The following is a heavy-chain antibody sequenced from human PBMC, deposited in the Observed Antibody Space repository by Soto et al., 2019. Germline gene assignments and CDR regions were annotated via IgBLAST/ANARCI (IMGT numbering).Heavy chain of an antibody. D-gene: IGHD3-10*01. CDR3: ASYYGSGGYEVYNWFDP. J-gene: IGHJ5*02. Sequence: PSETLSLTCTVSGGSISSYYWSWIRQPPGKGLEWIGYIYYSGSTNYNPSLKSRVTISVDTSKNQFSLKLSSVTAADTAVYYCASYYGSGGYEVYNWFDPWGQGTLVTVSS. CDR1: GGSISSYY. V-gene: IGHV4-59*12. CDR2: IYYSGST.